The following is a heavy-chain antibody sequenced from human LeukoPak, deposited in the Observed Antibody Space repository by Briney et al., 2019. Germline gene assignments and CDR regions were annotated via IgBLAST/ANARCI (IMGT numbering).Heavy chain of an antibody. CDR3: XXXXXXVVIIRSRPYYFDY. Sequence: SETLSLTCAVYGGSFSGYYWSWIRQPPGKGLEWIGEINHSGSTNYNPSLKSRVTISVDTSKNQFSLKLSSVTAADTAVYYCXXXXXXVVIIRSRPYYFDYWGQGTLVTVSS. CDR1: GGSFSGYY. V-gene: IGHV4-34*01. D-gene: IGHD3-3*01. J-gene: IGHJ4*02. CDR2: INHSGST.